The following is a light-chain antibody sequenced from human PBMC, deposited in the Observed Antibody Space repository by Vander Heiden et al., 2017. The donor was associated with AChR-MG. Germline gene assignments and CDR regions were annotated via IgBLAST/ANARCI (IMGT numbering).Light chain of an antibody. V-gene: IGLV2-8*01. CDR1: SSYVGGYNY. CDR3: SSYAGSDNHVV. J-gene: IGLJ2*01. CDR2: EVS. Sequence: QSALTQPPSASGSPGQSVTISCTGTSSYVGGYNYVSWYQRHPGKAPKLMISEVSKRPSGVPDRFSGSKSGNTPSLTVSGLQADDEADYYCSSYAGSDNHVVFGGGSKLTVL.